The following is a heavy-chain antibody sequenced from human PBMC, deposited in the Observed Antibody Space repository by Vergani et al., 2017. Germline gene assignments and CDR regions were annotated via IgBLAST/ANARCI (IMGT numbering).Heavy chain of an antibody. CDR3: ARDIKISSGYYDSSGYTLGY. V-gene: IGHV3-74*01. CDR2: INSDGSST. J-gene: IGHJ4*02. CDR1: GFTFSSYW. Sequence: EVQLVESGGGLVQPGGSLRLSCAASGFTFSSYWMHWVRQAPGKGLVWVSRINSDGSSTSYADSVKGRFTISRDNAKNTLYLQMNSLRAEDTAVDYCARDIKISSGYYDSSGYTLGYWGQGTLVTVSS. D-gene: IGHD3-22*01.